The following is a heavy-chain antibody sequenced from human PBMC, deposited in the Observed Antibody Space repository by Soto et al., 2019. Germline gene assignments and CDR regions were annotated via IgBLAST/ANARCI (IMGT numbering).Heavy chain of an antibody. CDR2: INSDGSST. CDR1: GFTFSSYW. Sequence: PGGSLRLSCAASGFTFSSYWMHWVRQAPGKGLVWVSRINSDGSSTSYADSVKGRFTISRDNAKNTLYLQMNSLRAEDTAVYYCARVHVATLHFDYYYGMDVWRQGTTVTVSS. V-gene: IGHV3-74*01. J-gene: IGHJ6*02. CDR3: ARVHVATLHFDYYYGMDV. D-gene: IGHD5-12*01.